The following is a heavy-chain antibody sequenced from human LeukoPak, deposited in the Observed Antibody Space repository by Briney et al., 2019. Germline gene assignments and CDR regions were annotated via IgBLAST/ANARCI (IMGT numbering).Heavy chain of an antibody. CDR1: GFTFSSYA. CDR2: ISYDGSNK. D-gene: IGHD2-21*02. CDR3: ARGLEVLTAISQGWFDP. V-gene: IGHV3-30-3*01. Sequence: GRSLRLSCAASGFTFSSYAMHWVRQAPGKGLEWVAVISYDGSNKYYADSVKGRFTISRDNSKNTLYLQMNSLRAEDTAVYYCARGLEVLTAISQGWFDPWGQGTLVTVSS. J-gene: IGHJ5*02.